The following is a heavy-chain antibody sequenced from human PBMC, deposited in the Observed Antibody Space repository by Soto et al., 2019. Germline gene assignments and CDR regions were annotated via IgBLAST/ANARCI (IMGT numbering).Heavy chain of an antibody. CDR3: ARLRDTYFFDS. CDR2: INHSGST. V-gene: IGHV4-34*01. D-gene: IGHD3-10*01. CDR1: GGSFSGHY. J-gene: IGHJ4*02. Sequence: SETLSLTCAVYGGSFSGHYWSWIRQPPGKGLEWIGEINHSGSTSYNPSLKSRVTISVDTSKRQFSLNLTSVTAADRAVYYCARLRDTYFFDSWGQGTLVTVSS.